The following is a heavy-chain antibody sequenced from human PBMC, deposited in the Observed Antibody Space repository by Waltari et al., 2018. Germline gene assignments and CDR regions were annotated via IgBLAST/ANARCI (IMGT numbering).Heavy chain of an antibody. Sequence: QAQLVQSGAEVKMPGASVRVSCKASGYTFPNFGISWVRQAPGQGLEWMGWISAYNSNTNYAQNLQGRVSMTIDTSTRTVYMELRSLRSDDTAVYYCARLFYGSGTYDGWFDPWGQGTLVTVSS. D-gene: IGHD3-10*01. J-gene: IGHJ5*02. CDR2: ISAYNSNT. CDR3: ARLFYGSGTYDGWFDP. CDR1: GYTFPNFG. V-gene: IGHV1-18*01.